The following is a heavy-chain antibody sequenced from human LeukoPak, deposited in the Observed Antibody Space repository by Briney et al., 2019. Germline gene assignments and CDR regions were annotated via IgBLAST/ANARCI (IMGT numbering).Heavy chain of an antibody. D-gene: IGHD3-3*01. Sequence: SETLSLTCTVSGGSISSRSYYWGWIRQPPGKGLEWIGIIYYSGSTYSNPSLRSRVTISVDTSKNQFSLKLSSVTAADTAVYYCAGKETYYDFWSGYSRDVWGKGTTVTVSS. CDR1: GGSISSRSYY. CDR3: AGKETYYDFWSGYSRDV. CDR2: IYYSGST. V-gene: IGHV4-39*01. J-gene: IGHJ6*04.